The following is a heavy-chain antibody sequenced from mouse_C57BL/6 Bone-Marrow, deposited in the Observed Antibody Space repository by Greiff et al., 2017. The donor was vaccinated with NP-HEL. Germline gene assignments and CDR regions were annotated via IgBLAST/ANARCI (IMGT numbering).Heavy chain of an antibody. V-gene: IGHV6-3*01. D-gene: IGHD1-1*01. CDR3: TDPCGYGSSPFAY. Sequence: EVQLQQSGGGLVQPGGSMKLSCVASGFTFSNYWMNWVRQSPEKGLEWVAQIRLKSDNYATHYAESVKGRFTISRDDSKSSVYLQMNNLRAEDTGIYYCTDPCGYGSSPFAYWGQGTLVTVSA. CDR2: IRLKSDNYAT. CDR1: GFTFSNYW. J-gene: IGHJ3*01.